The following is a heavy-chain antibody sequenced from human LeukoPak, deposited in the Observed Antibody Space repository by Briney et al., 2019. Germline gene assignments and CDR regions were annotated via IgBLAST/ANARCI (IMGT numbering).Heavy chain of an antibody. CDR2: INPNSGGT. Sequence: GASVKVSCKASGYTFTGYYMHWVRQAPGQGLEWMGWINPNSGGTNYAQKLQGRVTMTTDTSTSTAYMELRSLRSDDTAVYYCARNQGTARPNYYYYYGMDVWGQGTTVTVSS. D-gene: IGHD5-18*01. V-gene: IGHV1-2*02. CDR1: GYTFTGYY. CDR3: ARNQGTARPNYYYYYGMDV. J-gene: IGHJ6*02.